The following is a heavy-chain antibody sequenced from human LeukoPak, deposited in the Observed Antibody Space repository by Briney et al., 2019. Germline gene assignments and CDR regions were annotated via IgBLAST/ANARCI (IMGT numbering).Heavy chain of an antibody. CDR2: IYTSGST. Sequence: TSETLSLTCTVSGGSISSYYWSWIRQPAGKGLEWIGRIYTSGSTNYNPSLKSRVTMSVDTSKNQFSLKLSSVTAADTAVYYCARSSQDYYDSSGYAFDIWGQGTMVTVPS. CDR1: GGSISSYY. J-gene: IGHJ3*02. CDR3: ARSSQDYYDSSGYAFDI. D-gene: IGHD3-22*01. V-gene: IGHV4-4*07.